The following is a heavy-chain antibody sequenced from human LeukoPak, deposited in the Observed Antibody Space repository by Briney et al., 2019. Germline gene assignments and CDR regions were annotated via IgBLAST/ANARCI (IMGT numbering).Heavy chain of an antibody. Sequence: GSLRLSCVASGFTFSSYWMSWVRQAPGKGLEWIGEINHSGSTNYNPSLKSRVTISVDTSKNQFSLKLSSVTAADTAVYYCARGFRRRGVTPGDYWGQGTLVTVSS. CDR3: ARGFRRRGVTPGDY. CDR1: GFTFSSYW. D-gene: IGHD2-21*02. J-gene: IGHJ4*02. CDR2: INHSGST. V-gene: IGHV4-34*01.